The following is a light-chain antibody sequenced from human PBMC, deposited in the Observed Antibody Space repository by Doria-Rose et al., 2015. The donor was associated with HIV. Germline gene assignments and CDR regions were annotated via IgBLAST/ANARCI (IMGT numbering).Light chain of an antibody. CDR1: QSLLYTSKNY. Sequence: TQSPESLGMSLGERATLNCKSNQSLLYTSKNYLAWYQQKPGQPPKLLIYWASTRQSGVPARFSGGGSGTDFTRTISSLEAEDVAVYYCQQYYDTPSFGPGTIVDIK. J-gene: IGKJ3*01. CDR3: QQYYDTPS. V-gene: IGKV4-1*01. CDR2: WAS.